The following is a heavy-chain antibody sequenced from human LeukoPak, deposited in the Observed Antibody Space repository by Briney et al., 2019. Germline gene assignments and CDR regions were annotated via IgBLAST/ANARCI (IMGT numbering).Heavy chain of an antibody. D-gene: IGHD3-16*01. V-gene: IGHV4-4*07. Sequence: SETLSLTCTVSGGSISSYYWSWIRQPAGKGLEWIGRIYTSGSTNYNPSLKSRVTMSVDTSKNQFSLKLSPVTAADTAVYYCARVGLHYGYMDVWGKGTTVTISS. CDR2: IYTSGST. CDR1: GGSISSYY. CDR3: ARVGLHYGYMDV. J-gene: IGHJ6*03.